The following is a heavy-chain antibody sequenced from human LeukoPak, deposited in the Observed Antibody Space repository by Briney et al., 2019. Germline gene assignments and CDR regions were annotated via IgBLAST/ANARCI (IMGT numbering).Heavy chain of an antibody. Sequence: RSLRLSCAASGFTFSSYGMHWVRQAPGKGLEWVAVIPYDGSNQYYADSVKGRFTISRDNSKSTLYLQMNSLRPEDTAVYYCAKERGAGSGSPEYWGQGTLVTVSS. J-gene: IGHJ4*02. CDR1: GFTFSSYG. V-gene: IGHV3-30*18. D-gene: IGHD3-10*01. CDR3: AKERGAGSGSPEY. CDR2: IPYDGSNQ.